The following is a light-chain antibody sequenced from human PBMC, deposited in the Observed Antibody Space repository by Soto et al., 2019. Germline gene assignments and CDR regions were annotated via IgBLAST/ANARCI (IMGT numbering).Light chain of an antibody. CDR2: KAS. CDR1: QSISSW. Sequence: DIQMTQSPSTLSASVGDRVTITCRASQSISSWLAWYQQKPGKAPKLLIYKASTLKSGVPSRFSGSGSGTDFTLTISSLQPEDFATYYCQQYNSYWTFGQGTKV. V-gene: IGKV1-5*03. J-gene: IGKJ1*01. CDR3: QQYNSYWT.